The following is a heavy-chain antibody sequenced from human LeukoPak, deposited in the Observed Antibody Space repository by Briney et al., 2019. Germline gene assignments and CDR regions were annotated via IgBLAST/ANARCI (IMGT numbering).Heavy chain of an antibody. CDR1: GFTFSNAW. CDR2: IDQDANER. Sequence: PGGSLRLSCAASGFTFSNAWMSWVRQAPGKGLEWVANIDQDANERYYVDSVKGRFTISRDNAKNSLYLQVNSLRAEDTAVYYCAAGDSFDYWGQGALVTVSS. J-gene: IGHJ4*02. CDR3: AAGDSFDY. V-gene: IGHV3-7*01.